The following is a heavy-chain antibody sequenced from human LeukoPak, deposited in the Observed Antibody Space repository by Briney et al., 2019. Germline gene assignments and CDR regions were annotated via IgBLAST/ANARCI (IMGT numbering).Heavy chain of an antibody. J-gene: IGHJ4*02. V-gene: IGHV1-46*01. CDR1: GYTFINYY. CDR3: AREYDSSGYYLISY. D-gene: IGHD3-22*01. Sequence: ASVTVSCKASGYTFINYYMHWVRQAPGQGLEWVGIINPSGGRTSYAQKFQGRVTMTRDTSTSTVYMELSSLRSEDTAVYYCAREYDSSGYYLISYWGQGTLVTVSS. CDR2: INPSGGRT.